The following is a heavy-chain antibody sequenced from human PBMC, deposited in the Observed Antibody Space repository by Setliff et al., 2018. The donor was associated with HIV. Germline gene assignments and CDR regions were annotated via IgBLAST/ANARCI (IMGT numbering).Heavy chain of an antibody. CDR1: GYTFIGHY. J-gene: IGHJ3*02. Sequence: ASVKVSCKASGYTFIGHYLHWVRQAPGQGLEWLGWVNPNSGDAIYAQNFQGRVTMTRDTSINAAYMELSSLRSEDTAVYYCATVSHTNVAAHDAFDIWGQGTMVTVSS. CDR2: VNPNSGDA. V-gene: IGHV1-2*02. CDR3: ATVSHTNVAAHDAFDI. D-gene: IGHD6-19*01.